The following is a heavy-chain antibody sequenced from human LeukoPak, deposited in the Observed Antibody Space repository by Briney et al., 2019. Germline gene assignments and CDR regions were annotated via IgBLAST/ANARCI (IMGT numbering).Heavy chain of an antibody. CDR2: INPNSGGT. J-gene: IGHJ4*02. V-gene: IGHV1-2*02. Sequence: ASVKVSCKASGYTFTGYYMHWVRQAPGQGLEWMGWINPNSGGTNYAQKFQGRVTMTRDTSISTVYMELSSLSSDDTAVYYCARVGCGGGDCYYLFDYWGQGTLVPVSS. CDR1: GYTFTGYY. CDR3: ARVGCGGGDCYYLFDY. D-gene: IGHD2-21*02.